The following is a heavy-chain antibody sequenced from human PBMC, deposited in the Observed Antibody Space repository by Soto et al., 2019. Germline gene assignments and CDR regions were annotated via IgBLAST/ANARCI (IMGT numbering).Heavy chain of an antibody. Sequence: ASVKVSCKASGYTFTSYGISWVRQAPGQGLEWMGWISAYNGNTNYAQKLQGRVTMTTDTSTSTAYMELRSLRSDDTAVYYCARVEAHYYYFWSGYYGSTGLAPWAQGTLVTVSS. CDR2: ISAYNGNT. J-gene: IGHJ5*02. CDR1: GYTFTSYG. D-gene: IGHD3-3*01. CDR3: ARVEAHYYYFWSGYYGSTGLAP. V-gene: IGHV1-18*01.